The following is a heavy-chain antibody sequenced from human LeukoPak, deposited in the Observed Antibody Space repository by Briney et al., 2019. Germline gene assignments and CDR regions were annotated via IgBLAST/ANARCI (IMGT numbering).Heavy chain of an antibody. V-gene: IGHV4-34*01. D-gene: IGHD3-10*01. CDR3: ARTATMVRGVIRGIDP. J-gene: IGHJ5*02. Sequence: SETLSLTCAVYGGSFSGYYWSWIRQPPGKGLEWIGEINHSGSTNYNPSLKSRVTISVDTSKNQFSLKLSSVTAADTAVYYCARTATMVRGVIRGIDPWGQGTLVTVSS. CDR1: GGSFSGYY. CDR2: INHSGST.